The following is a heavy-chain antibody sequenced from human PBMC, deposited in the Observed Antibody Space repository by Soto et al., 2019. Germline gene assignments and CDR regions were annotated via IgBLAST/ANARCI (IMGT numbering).Heavy chain of an antibody. CDR2: IYYSGST. CDR1: GGSISSSSYY. Sequence: QLQLQESGPGLVKPSETLSLTCTVSGGSISSSSYYWGWIRQPPGKGLEWIGSIYYSGSTYYNPSLKSRVTISVDTSKNQFSLKLSSVTAADTAVYYCARSMYCSGGSCYSPNWFDPWGQGTLVTVSS. V-gene: IGHV4-39*01. D-gene: IGHD2-15*01. J-gene: IGHJ5*02. CDR3: ARSMYCSGGSCYSPNWFDP.